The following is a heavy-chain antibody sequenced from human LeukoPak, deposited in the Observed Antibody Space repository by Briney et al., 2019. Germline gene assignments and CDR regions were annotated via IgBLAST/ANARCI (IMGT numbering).Heavy chain of an antibody. CDR2: IWYDGSNK. D-gene: IGHD1-14*01. J-gene: IGHJ6*03. Sequence: GASLRLSCAASGFTFSSYGMHWVRQAPGKGLGWVAVIWYDGSNKYYADSVKGRFTISRDNSKNTLYLQMNSLRAEDTAVYYCAKDQSEPPYYYYYYMDVWGKGTTVTVSS. CDR3: AKDQSEPPYYYYYYMDV. CDR1: GFTFSSYG. V-gene: IGHV3-33*06.